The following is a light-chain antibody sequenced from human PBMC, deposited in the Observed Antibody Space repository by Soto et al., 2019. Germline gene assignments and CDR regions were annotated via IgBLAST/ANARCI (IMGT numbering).Light chain of an antibody. J-gene: IGKJ5*01. CDR2: DAS. CDR3: QQRHSWVT. Sequence: EIVLTQSPATLSLSPWERATLSCRASQSVSTYLAWFQQKPGQAPRLLIYDASTRATGIPARFSGSGSGTDFTLTISMLEPEDFAIYYCQQRHSWVTFGHGTRLEIK. CDR1: QSVSTY. V-gene: IGKV3-11*01.